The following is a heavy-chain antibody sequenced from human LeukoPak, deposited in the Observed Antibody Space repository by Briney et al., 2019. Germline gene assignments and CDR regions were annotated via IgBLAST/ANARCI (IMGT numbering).Heavy chain of an antibody. Sequence: GGSLRLSCAASGFTFRSYTLNWVRQAPGKGLEWVSSITSSSIDIYYADSVKGRFTISRDNAKNTLYLQMNSLRAEDTAVYYCARSLGGGGDYWGQGTLVTVSS. V-gene: IGHV3-21*01. J-gene: IGHJ4*02. CDR3: ARSLGGGGDY. D-gene: IGHD3-10*01. CDR2: ITSSSIDI. CDR1: GFTFRSYT.